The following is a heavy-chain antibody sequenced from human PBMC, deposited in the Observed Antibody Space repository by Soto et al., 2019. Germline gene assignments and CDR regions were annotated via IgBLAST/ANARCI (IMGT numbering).Heavy chain of an antibody. CDR1: GYTFTSYD. Sequence: ASVKVSCKASGYTFTSYDINWVLQATGQGLEWMGWMNPNSGNTGYAQKFQGRVTMTRHTSISTAYMELSSLRSEDTAVYYCARGRRFGLYYFDYWGQGTLVTVSS. D-gene: IGHD3-10*01. CDR2: MNPNSGNT. J-gene: IGHJ4*02. V-gene: IGHV1-8*01. CDR3: ARGRRFGLYYFDY.